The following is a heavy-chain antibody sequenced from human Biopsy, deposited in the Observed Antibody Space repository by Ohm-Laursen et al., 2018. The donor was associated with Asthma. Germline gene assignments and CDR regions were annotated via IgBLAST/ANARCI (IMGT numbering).Heavy chain of an antibody. CDR1: GYPFTDYY. CDR2: IDPNSGGT. CDR3: ARIKIRIGAGTDRYFDL. V-gene: IGHV1-2*06. Sequence: ASVKASCKASGYPFTDYYVHWVRQAPGQGLEWMGRIDPNSGGTNYAQKFLGRVTMTRGTSVNTAFMVLSRLRSDDTAVYYCARIKIRIGAGTDRYFDLWGRGTLVTVSS. J-gene: IGHJ2*01. D-gene: IGHD3-16*01.